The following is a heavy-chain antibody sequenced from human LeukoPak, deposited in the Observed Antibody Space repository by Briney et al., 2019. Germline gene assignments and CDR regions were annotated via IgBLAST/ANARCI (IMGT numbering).Heavy chain of an antibody. CDR3: ARTGLGMYSFDY. V-gene: IGHV1-69*13. CDR1: GGTFSSYA. J-gene: IGHJ4*02. CDR2: IIPIFGTA. D-gene: IGHD3/OR15-3a*01. Sequence: GASVKVSCKASGGTFSSYAISWVRQAPGQGLEWMGGIIPIFGTANYAQKFQGRVTFTADESTSTAYMELSTLRAEDTAVYYCARTGLGMYSFDYWGQGTLVTVSS.